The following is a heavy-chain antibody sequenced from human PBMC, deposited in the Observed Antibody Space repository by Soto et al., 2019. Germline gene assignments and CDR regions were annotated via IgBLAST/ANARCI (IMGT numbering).Heavy chain of an antibody. D-gene: IGHD5-12*01. CDR2: ISYNASNK. V-gene: IGHV3-30*18. J-gene: IGHJ4*02. CDR3: AKEVATNPLDC. CDR1: GFTFSSYG. Sequence: PWGSRRLSCAASGFTFSSYGMHWVRQAPGKGLEWVAIISYNASNKSYADSVRGRFTISRDNSKSTLYLQMNSLRTEDTAVYYCAKEVATNPLDCWGEGTLVTVSS.